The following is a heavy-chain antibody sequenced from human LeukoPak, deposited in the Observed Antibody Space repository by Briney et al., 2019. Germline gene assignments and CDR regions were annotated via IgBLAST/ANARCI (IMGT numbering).Heavy chain of an antibody. CDR2: IYSGGST. D-gene: IGHD4-17*01. Sequence: PGGSLRLSCAASGFTVSSNYMSWVRQAPGKGLEWVSVIYSGGSTYYADSVKGRFTISRDNSKNTLYLQMNSLRAEDTAVYYCARDQTVPPGDALDIWGQGTMVTVSS. CDR1: GFTVSSNY. V-gene: IGHV3-53*01. CDR3: ARDQTVPPGDALDI. J-gene: IGHJ3*02.